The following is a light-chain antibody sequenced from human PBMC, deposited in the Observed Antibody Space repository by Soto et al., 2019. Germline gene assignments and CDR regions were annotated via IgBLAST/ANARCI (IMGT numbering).Light chain of an antibody. V-gene: IGKV3D-15*01. CDR3: QQYNNWPPIT. Sequence: EIVMTQSPATLSVSPGERATLSCRASQSVSSNLAWYQQNPGQAPTLLIYDASTRATGIPARFSGSGSGTEFTLTISSLQSEDCAVYYCQQYNNWPPITFGQGTRLEIK. J-gene: IGKJ5*01. CDR2: DAS. CDR1: QSVSSN.